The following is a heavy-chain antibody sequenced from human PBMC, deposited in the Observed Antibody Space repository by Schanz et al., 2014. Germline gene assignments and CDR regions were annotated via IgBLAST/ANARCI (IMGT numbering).Heavy chain of an antibody. D-gene: IGHD2-2*02. CDR1: GFTFSSYG. V-gene: IGHV3-48*04. CDR3: AGGEYQLLYGN. J-gene: IGHJ4*02. CDR2: ISRDGTTS. Sequence: VQLVESGGGVVQPGRSLRLSCAASGFTFSSYGMHWVRQAPGKGLEWLSYISRDGTTSYYADSVKGRFTISRDNAKNSLYLEMTSLRGEDTAVYYCAGGEYQLLYGNWGQGTLVTVSS.